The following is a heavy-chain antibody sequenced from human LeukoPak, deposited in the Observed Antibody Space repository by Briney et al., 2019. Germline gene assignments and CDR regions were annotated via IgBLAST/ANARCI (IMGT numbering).Heavy chain of an antibody. CDR3: AKDISPFHYYDSSGYFYSGFDY. J-gene: IGHJ4*02. V-gene: IGHV3-43*02. CDR1: GFTFDDYA. D-gene: IGHD3-22*01. CDR2: ISGGGGST. Sequence: GGSLRLSCAASGFTFDDYAMHWVRQAPGKGLEWVSLISGGGGSTYYADSVKGRFTISRDNSKNSLYLQMNSLRTEDTALYYCAKDISPFHYYDSSGYFYSGFDYWGQGTLVTVSS.